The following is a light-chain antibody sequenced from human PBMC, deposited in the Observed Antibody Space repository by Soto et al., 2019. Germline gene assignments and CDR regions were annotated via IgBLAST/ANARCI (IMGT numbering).Light chain of an antibody. CDR2: EVS. V-gene: IGLV2-14*01. Sequence: SALTQPASVSGSPGQSITISCTGTSSDVGGYNYVSWFQHHPGKAPKLMIYEVSNRPSGVSNRFSGSKSGNTASLTISGLQAEDEGDYYCSSYTSSSTRVFGGGTKLTVL. CDR1: SSDVGGYNY. J-gene: IGLJ3*02. CDR3: SSYTSSSTRV.